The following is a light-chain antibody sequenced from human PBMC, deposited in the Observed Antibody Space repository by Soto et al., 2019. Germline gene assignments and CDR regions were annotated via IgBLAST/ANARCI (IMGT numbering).Light chain of an antibody. CDR2: AAS. J-gene: IGKJ1*01. CDR3: QQYYTYPQT. Sequence: AIRMTQSPSSLSASTGDRVTITCRASQDISSYLAWYQQEPGKAPKLLIYAASTLQSGVPSRFSGSGSGADFTLTISCLQSEDFATYYCQQYYTYPQTFGQGTKVEIK. V-gene: IGKV1-8*01. CDR1: QDISSY.